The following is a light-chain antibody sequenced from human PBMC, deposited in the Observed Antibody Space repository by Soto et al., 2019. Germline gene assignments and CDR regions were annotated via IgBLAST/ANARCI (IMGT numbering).Light chain of an antibody. V-gene: IGKV1-39*01. CDR1: QSISSY. CDR3: QQSYSPSLT. Sequence: DIQLTQSPSSLSASVGDRATITCRASQSISSYLNGYQQKPGKAPKLLIYAASSLQSGVPSRFSGNGSGTDFTLTISSLQPEDFATYYCQQSYSPSLTFGQGTKVDIK. J-gene: IGKJ1*01. CDR2: AAS.